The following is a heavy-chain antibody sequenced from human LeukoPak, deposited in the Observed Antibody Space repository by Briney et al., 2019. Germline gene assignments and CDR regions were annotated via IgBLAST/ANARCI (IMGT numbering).Heavy chain of an antibody. CDR3: TRRTGSGSYYFDY. CDR1: GFTFSGSA. CDR2: IRSKANNYAT. V-gene: IGHV3-73*01. Sequence: GGSLRLSCAASGFTFSGSAIHWVRQASGKGLEWVGRIRSKANNYATTYAASVKGRFTISRDDSKNTVHLQMNSQKTEDMAVYWCTRRTGSGSYYFDYWGQGTLVTVSS. D-gene: IGHD3-10*01. J-gene: IGHJ4*02.